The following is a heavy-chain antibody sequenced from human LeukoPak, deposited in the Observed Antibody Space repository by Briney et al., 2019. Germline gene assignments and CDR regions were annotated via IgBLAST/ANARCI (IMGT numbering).Heavy chain of an antibody. D-gene: IGHD4-17*01. CDR1: GFTFSSYS. CDR3: AKSGDYGDYVLWFGAFDI. V-gene: IGHV3-21*04. J-gene: IGHJ3*02. CDR2: ISSSSSYI. Sequence: RTGGSLRLSCAASGFTFSSYSMNWVRQAPGKGLEWVSSISSSSSYIYYADSVKGRFTISRDNAKNSLYLQMNSLRAEDTAVYYCAKSGDYGDYVLWFGAFDIWGQGTMVTVSS.